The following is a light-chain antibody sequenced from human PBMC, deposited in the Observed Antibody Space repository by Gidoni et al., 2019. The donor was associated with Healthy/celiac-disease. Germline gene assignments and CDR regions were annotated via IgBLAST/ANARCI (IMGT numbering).Light chain of an antibody. CDR2: DVS. CDR3: RSYTSRSGV. Sequence: QSARTQPASVAGSPGQSITISCTGTSSDVGGYNYVAWYQQHPGKAPKLMISDVSNRLSGVSYRFSGSKSGNTASLTLSGLQAEDEADYYCRSYTSRSGVFGGGTKLTVL. J-gene: IGLJ3*02. V-gene: IGLV2-14*03. CDR1: SSDVGGYNY.